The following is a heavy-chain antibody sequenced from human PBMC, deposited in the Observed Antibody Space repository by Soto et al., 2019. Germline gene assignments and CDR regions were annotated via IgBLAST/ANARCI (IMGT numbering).Heavy chain of an antibody. D-gene: IGHD6-13*01. CDR1: GFEFNTYG. J-gene: IGHJ5*02. CDR3: AKDSSVTAAGSGGWFDP. CDR2: IWFDGRSD. V-gene: IGHV3-30*02. Sequence: QVQLVESGGGVVQPGGSLRLSCAASGFEFNTYGLHWFRQAPGKGREWVAAIWFDGRSDYYADSVKGRFTISRDKSNSTLYLQMSSLGAEDTATYFCAKDSSVTAAGSGGWFDPWGPGTQVIVSS.